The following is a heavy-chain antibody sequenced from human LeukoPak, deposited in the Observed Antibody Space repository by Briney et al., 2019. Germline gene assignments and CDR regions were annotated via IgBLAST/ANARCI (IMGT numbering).Heavy chain of an antibody. CDR1: GGSISSGGYY. J-gene: IGHJ6*02. CDR2: IYYSGST. D-gene: IGHD3-22*01. CDR3: ARDRGSGDSSGYYPDYYYGMDV. Sequence: SETLSLTCTVSGGSISSGGYYWSWIRQHPGKGLEWIGYIYYSGSTYYNPSLKSRVTISVDTSKNQFSLKLSSVTAADTAVYYCARDRGSGDSSGYYPDYYYGMDVWGQGTTVTVSS. V-gene: IGHV4-31*03.